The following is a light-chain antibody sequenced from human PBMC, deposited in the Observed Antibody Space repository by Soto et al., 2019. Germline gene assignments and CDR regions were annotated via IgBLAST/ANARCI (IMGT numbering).Light chain of an antibody. CDR2: AAS. Sequence: DIQMTQSPSSLSASVGDRVTITCRASQSISTSLNWYQHKPGKGPNLLIYAASSLQSGVPSRFSGSGSGTGFTLTISSLQPEDFAIYYCQQSYSSPDTFGQGTKLEIK. J-gene: IGKJ2*01. CDR3: QQSYSSPDT. CDR1: QSISTS. V-gene: IGKV1-39*01.